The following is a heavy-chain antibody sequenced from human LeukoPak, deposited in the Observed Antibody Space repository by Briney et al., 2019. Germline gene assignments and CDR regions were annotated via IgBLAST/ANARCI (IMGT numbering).Heavy chain of an antibody. Sequence: SETLSLTRTVSGGSITNSWWSWIRHSAGRGMQWIGRIQATGTTNYNPSLKSRVSMSLDMSTKQFSLTLSAVSVADTATYYCARIFDRDVWGQGALVTVSP. CDR2: IQATGTT. V-gene: IGHV4-4*07. D-gene: IGHD3-22*01. J-gene: IGHJ3*01. CDR1: GGSITNSW. CDR3: ARIFDRDV.